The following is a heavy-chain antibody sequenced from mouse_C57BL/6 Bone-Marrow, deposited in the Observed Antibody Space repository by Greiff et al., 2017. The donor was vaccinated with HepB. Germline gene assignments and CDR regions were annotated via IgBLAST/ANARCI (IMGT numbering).Heavy chain of an antibody. D-gene: IGHD1-1*01. CDR3: ARNGYYYGSSSYFDV. CDR2: INPNNGGT. V-gene: IGHV1-18*01. Sequence: EVQLQQSGPELVKPGASVKIPCKASGYTFTDYNMDWVKQSHGKSLEWIGDINPNNGGTIYNQKFKGKATLTVDKASSTAYMEHRSLTSEDTAVYYWARNGYYYGSSSYFDVWGTGTTVTVSS. J-gene: IGHJ1*03. CDR1: GYTFTDYN.